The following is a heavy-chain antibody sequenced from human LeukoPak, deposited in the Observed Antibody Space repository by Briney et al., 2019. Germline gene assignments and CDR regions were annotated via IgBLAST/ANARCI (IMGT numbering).Heavy chain of an antibody. Sequence: ASVKVSCKASGGTFSSYAISWVRQAPGQGLEWMGRIIPILGIANYAQKFQGRVTITADKSTSTAYMELSSLRSEDTAVYYCAKGGPGRDGYNLLVGSDYWGQGTLVTVSS. J-gene: IGHJ4*02. D-gene: IGHD5-24*01. CDR2: IIPILGIA. CDR1: GGTFSSYA. CDR3: AKGGPGRDGYNLLVGSDY. V-gene: IGHV1-69*04.